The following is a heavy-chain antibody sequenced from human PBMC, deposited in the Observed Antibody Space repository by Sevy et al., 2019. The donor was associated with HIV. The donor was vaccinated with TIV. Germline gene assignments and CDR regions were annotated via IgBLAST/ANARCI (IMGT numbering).Heavy chain of an antibody. J-gene: IGHJ4*02. CDR2: VSYDGTIK. Sequence: GGSLRLSCEASGFTFSSYTLHWVRLAPGKGLEWVALVSYDGTIKDYADSVKGRFTISSDNSRNTVYLEMNSLRPDDAAVYYCARDRYSHSWFGEAFFDYWGQGTLVTVSS. CDR1: GFTFSSYT. V-gene: IGHV3-30-3*01. CDR3: ARDRYSHSWFGEAFFDY. D-gene: IGHD3-10*01.